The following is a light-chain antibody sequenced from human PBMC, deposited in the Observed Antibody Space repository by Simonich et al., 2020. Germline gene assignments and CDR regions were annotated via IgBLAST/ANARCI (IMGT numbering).Light chain of an antibody. CDR2: GAS. Sequence: DIVMTQSPDSLAVSPGERATLSCRASQSVSSNLAWYQQKPGPAPRLLIYGASTRATCIPARVSGSGSGTEFTRTISSMQSEDFAVYYCQQYNNWPWTFGQGTKVEIK. J-gene: IGKJ1*01. CDR3: QQYNNWPWT. V-gene: IGKV3-15*01. CDR1: QSVSSN.